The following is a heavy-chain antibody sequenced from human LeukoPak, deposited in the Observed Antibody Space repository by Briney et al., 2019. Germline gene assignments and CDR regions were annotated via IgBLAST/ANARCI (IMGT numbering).Heavy chain of an antibody. CDR3: ARGSRGIAARRFDAFDI. J-gene: IGHJ3*02. D-gene: IGHD6-6*01. Sequence: ASVTVSCKASGYTFTSYDINWVRQATGQGLEWMGWMNPNSGNTGYAQKFQGRVTMTRNTSISTAYMEMSSLRSEDTAVYYCARGSRGIAARRFDAFDIWGQGTMVTVSS. CDR2: MNPNSGNT. CDR1: GYTFTSYD. V-gene: IGHV1-8*01.